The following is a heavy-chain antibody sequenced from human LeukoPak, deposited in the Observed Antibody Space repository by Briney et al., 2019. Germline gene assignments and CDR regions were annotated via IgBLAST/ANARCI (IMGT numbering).Heavy chain of an antibody. CDR3: ARRYCSSTSCKFDF. Sequence: ASVKVSCKASGNTFTGYYMHWVRQAPGQGLEWMGWINPNSGDTCYSQRFQGRVTMTRDTSISTAYMELSRLISDDTAVYYCARRYCSSTSCKFDFWGQGTLVTVSS. D-gene: IGHD2-2*01. V-gene: IGHV1-2*02. CDR2: INPNSGDT. J-gene: IGHJ4*02. CDR1: GNTFTGYY.